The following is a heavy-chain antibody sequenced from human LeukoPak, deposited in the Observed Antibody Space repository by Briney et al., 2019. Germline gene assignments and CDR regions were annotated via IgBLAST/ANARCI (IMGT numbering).Heavy chain of an antibody. CDR3: ARVLRFLVRGATNYYYYYYMDV. CDR2: ISSSGSTI. J-gene: IGHJ6*03. V-gene: IGHV3-11*04. Sequence: GGSLRLSCAASGFTFSDYYMSWIRQAPGKGLEWVSYISSSGSTIYYADSVKGRFTISRDNAKNSLYLQMNSLRAEDTAVYYCARVLRFLVRGATNYYYYYYMDVWGKGTTVTVSS. CDR1: GFTFSDYY. D-gene: IGHD3-10*01.